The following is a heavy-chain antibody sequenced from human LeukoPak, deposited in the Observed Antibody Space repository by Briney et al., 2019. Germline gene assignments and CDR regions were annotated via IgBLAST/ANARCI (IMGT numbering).Heavy chain of an antibody. CDR1: GYTFTGYY. D-gene: IGHD3-22*01. Sequence: ASVKVSCKASGYTFTGYYMHWVRQAPGQGLEWMGRINPNSGGTNYAQKFQGRVTMTRDTSLSTAPMELSRLRSDDTAVYYCARDPVYYDSSGYNDAFDIWGQGTMVTVSS. J-gene: IGHJ3*02. CDR3: ARDPVYYDSSGYNDAFDI. V-gene: IGHV1-2*06. CDR2: INPNSGGT.